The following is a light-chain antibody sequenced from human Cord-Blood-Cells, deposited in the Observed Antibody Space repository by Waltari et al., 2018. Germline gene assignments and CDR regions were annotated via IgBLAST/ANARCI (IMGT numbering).Light chain of an antibody. CDR1: HSVSSN. Sequence: EIVMTQSPATLSVSPGERATLSCRASHSVSSNLAWYQQKPGQAPRLLIYGASTRATGIPARFSDRGSGTEFTLTISSLQSEDFAVYYCQQYNNWPRTFGQGTKVEIK. CDR3: QQYNNWPRT. V-gene: IGKV3-15*01. J-gene: IGKJ1*01. CDR2: GAS.